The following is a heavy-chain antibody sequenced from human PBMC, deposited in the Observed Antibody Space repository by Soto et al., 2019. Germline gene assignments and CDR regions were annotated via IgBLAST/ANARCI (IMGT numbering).Heavy chain of an antibody. D-gene: IGHD2-15*01. CDR1: GFTFSSYS. Sequence: GGSLRLSCAASGFTFSSYSMNWVRQAPGKGLEWVSYISGSSSTIYYADSVKGRFTISRDNAKNSLYLQMNSLRDEDTAVYYCARDTSLVAATIGVADPATAMVGHYYYYYGMDVWGQGTTVTVSS. CDR2: ISGSSSTI. CDR3: ARDTSLVAATIGVADPATAMVGHYYYYYGMDV. J-gene: IGHJ6*02. V-gene: IGHV3-48*02.